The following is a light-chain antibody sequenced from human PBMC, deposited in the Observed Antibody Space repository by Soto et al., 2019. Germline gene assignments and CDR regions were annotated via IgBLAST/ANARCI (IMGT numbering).Light chain of an antibody. CDR2: GAS. J-gene: IGKJ5*01. CDR3: QQYNNWPPSIT. Sequence: EIVMTQSPATLSVSPGERATLSCRASQSVSSNLAWYQQKPGQAPRLLIYGASTRATGIPARFSGSGSGTEFTLNISSLQSEDFALYYCQQYNNWPPSITFGQGTRLEIK. V-gene: IGKV3-15*01. CDR1: QSVSSN.